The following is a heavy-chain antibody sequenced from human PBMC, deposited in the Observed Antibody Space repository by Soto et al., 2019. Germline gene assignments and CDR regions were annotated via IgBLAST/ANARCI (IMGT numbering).Heavy chain of an antibody. J-gene: IGHJ1*01. V-gene: IGHV1-3*01. D-gene: IGHD4-17*01. CDR1: GYTFTSYA. CDR3: ARVHMTTGYFQH. Sequence: GASVKVSCKASGYTFTSYAMHWVRQAPGQRLEWMGWINAGNGNTKYSQKFQGRVTITRDTSASTAYMELSSLRSEDTAVYYCARVHMTTGYFQHWGQGTLVTVSS. CDR2: INAGNGNT.